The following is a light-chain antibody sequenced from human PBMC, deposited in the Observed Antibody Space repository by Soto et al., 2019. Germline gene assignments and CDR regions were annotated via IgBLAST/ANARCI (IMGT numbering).Light chain of an antibody. Sequence: IVMTLPSLSVPVAPLELAPIPCMSFQTPLHSNGDNYLDWYLQKPGQSPRLLIFGASNRATGVPARFSGSGSGTKFTLKISRVEAEDFGVYYCLQDLKCPWTFGQGTKVDI. CDR3: LQDLKCPWT. CDR2: GAS. V-gene: IGKV2-28*01. J-gene: IGKJ1*01. CDR1: QTPLHSNGDNY.